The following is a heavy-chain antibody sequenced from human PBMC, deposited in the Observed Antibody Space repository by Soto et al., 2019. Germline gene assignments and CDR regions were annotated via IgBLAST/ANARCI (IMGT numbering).Heavy chain of an antibody. J-gene: IGHJ3*02. CDR2: ISWDGGST. Sequence: GGSLRLSCAASGFTFDDYTMHWVRQAPGKGLEWVSLISWDGGSTYYADSVKGRFTISRDNSKNSLYLQMNSLRTEDTALYYCAKDMTGSYTTHPHRKSLRAFDIWGQGTMVTVSS. D-gene: IGHD1-26*01. CDR1: GFTFDDYT. V-gene: IGHV3-43*01. CDR3: AKDMTGSYTTHPHRKSLRAFDI.